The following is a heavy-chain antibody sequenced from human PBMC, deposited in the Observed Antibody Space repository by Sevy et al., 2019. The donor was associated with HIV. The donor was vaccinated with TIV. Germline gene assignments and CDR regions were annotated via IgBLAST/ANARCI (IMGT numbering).Heavy chain of an antibody. V-gene: IGHV3-64D*06. Sequence: GGSLRLSCSASGFTFSSYSMHWVRQAPGKGLEYVSGISGNGDSTYYADSGRGRFIISRDNSKNTLYLQMSSLRAEDTAVYYCVKDPTIRGYTVYEVDYWGQGTLVTVSS. J-gene: IGHJ4*02. CDR3: VKDPTIRGYTVYEVDY. CDR1: GFTFSSYS. D-gene: IGHD5-12*01. CDR2: ISGNGDST.